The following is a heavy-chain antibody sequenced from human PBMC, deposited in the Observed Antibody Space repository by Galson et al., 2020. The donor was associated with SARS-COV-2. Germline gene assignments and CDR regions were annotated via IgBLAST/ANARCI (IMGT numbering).Heavy chain of an antibody. CDR2: ISYDGTKR. Sequence: GGSLRLSCKASGYTFRRSAMHWVRQAPGKGLEWVAIISYDGTKRYNLDSVKGRFTISRDNSKNTLYLQMDSLTTEDTAVYYCARETDDYTSSWYGYWGQGTLVTVSS. V-gene: IGHV3-30*04. J-gene: IGHJ4*02. CDR1: GYTFRRSA. D-gene: IGHD6-13*01. CDR3: ARETDDYTSSWYGY.